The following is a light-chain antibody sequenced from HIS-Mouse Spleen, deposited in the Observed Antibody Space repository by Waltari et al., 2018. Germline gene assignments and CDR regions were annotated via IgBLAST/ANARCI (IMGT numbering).Light chain of an antibody. CDR3: QQFNSYPYST. V-gene: IGKV1-13*02. CDR2: DAS. Sequence: AIQLTQSPSSLSASVGDRVTITCRASQGISSALAWYQQKPGKAPTLLIYDASSLESGVPSRFSGSGSGTDFTLTISSLQPEDFATYYCQQFNSYPYSTFGGGTKVGIK. J-gene: IGKJ4*01. CDR1: QGISSA.